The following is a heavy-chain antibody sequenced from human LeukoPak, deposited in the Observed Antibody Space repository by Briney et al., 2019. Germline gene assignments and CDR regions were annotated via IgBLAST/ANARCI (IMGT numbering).Heavy chain of an antibody. J-gene: IGHJ5*02. CDR3: ARDKVGIGVVIMSGFDP. CDR1: GYTFTSYG. CDR2: ISAYNGNT. Sequence: ASAKVSCKASGYTFTSYGISWVRQAPGQGLEWMGWISAYNGNTNYAQKLQGRVTMTTDTSTSTAYMELRSLRSDDTAVYYCARDKVGIGVVIMSGFDPWGQGTLVTVSS. V-gene: IGHV1-18*01. D-gene: IGHD3-3*01.